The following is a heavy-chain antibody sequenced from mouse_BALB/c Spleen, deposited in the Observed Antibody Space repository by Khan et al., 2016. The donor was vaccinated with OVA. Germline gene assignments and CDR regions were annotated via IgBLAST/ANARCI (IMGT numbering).Heavy chain of an antibody. Sequence: VQLQESGPGLVAPSQSLSITCTISGFSLTNYGVHWVRQPPGKGLEWLVVIWSDGSTTYNSDLKSRLTISKDNSKSQIFLKMNSLQTDDTAMYFCARQPYYHYNIMDYWGQGTSVTVSP. CDR3: ARQPYYHYNIMDY. D-gene: IGHD2-10*01. CDR1: GFSLTNYG. V-gene: IGHV2-6-1*01. J-gene: IGHJ4*01. CDR2: IWSDGST.